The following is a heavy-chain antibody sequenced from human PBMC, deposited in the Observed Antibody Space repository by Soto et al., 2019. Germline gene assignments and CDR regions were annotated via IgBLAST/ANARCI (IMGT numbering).Heavy chain of an antibody. CDR2: MYNSGST. V-gene: IGHV4-4*02. CDR3: ARDLWGYCGTDCYPLDV. D-gene: IGHD2-21*02. Sequence: PSETLSLTCAVSGVSLSNPNWWAWVRQAPGKGLEWIGDMYNSGSTNYNPSLKSRVTISVDTSKNQSSLKLNSVTAADTAVYYCARDLWGYCGTDCYPLDVWGQGTTVTVSS. J-gene: IGHJ6*02. CDR1: GVSLSNPNW.